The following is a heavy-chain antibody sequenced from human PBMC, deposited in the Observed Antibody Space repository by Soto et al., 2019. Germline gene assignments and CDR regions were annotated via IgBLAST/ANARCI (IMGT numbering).Heavy chain of an antibody. CDR3: ARRGSGSYYAY. D-gene: IGHD1-26*01. V-gene: IGHV3-23*01. J-gene: IGHJ4*02. CDR1: GFTFSSYA. Sequence: EVQLLESGGGLVQPGGSLRLSCAASGFTFSSYAMRWVRQAPVKGLEWVSAISGSGGSTYYAFAEKGRFTISSDNSKDTLHRQMTSLRAEETAVYYCARRGSGSYYAYWGQGNLVTVSS. CDR2: ISGSGGST.